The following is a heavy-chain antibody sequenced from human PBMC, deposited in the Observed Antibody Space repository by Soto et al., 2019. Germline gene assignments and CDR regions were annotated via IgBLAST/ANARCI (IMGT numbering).Heavy chain of an antibody. CDR1: GFTFSSYA. Sequence: LRLSCAASGFTFSSYAMSWVRQAPGKGLEWVSAISGSGGSTYYADSVKGRFTISRDNSKNTLYLQINSLRAEDTAVYSCAKVSGATLFDYWGQGTLVTVSS. D-gene: IGHD1-26*01. CDR2: ISGSGGST. J-gene: IGHJ4*02. CDR3: AKVSGATLFDY. V-gene: IGHV3-23*01.